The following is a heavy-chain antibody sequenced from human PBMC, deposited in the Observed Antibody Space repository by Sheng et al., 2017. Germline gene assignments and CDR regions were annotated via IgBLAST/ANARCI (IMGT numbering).Heavy chain of an antibody. CDR2: IIPHFDLA. J-gene: IGHJ4*02. CDR3: ARGPGSGSYSYVAD. V-gene: IGHV1-69*14. CDR1: GGSFSTYA. D-gene: IGHD1-26*01. Sequence: QVHLVQSGAEVKKPGSSVKVSCKVSGGSFSTYAFQWVRQAPGQGPEWLGGIIPHFDLANNAQRFQGRVTVTADKATSTVHMELSSLTSEDTAVYYCARGPGSGSYSYVADWGLGTLVTVSS.